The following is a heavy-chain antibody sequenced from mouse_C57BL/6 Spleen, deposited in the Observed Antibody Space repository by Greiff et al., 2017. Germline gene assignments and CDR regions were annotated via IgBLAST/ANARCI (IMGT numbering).Heavy chain of an antibody. V-gene: IGHV1-78*01. CDR3: TIEGWDDAMAY. Sequence: QVQLKESDAELVKPGASVKISCKVSGYTFTDHTIHWMKQRPEQGLEWIGYIYPRDGSTKYTEKFKGKATLTADKSSSTAYMQLSSLSSEDSAVYFCTIEGWDDAMAYGGQGTSVTVSS. J-gene: IGHJ4*01. CDR1: GYTFTDHT. CDR2: IYPRDGST. D-gene: IGHD4-1*01.